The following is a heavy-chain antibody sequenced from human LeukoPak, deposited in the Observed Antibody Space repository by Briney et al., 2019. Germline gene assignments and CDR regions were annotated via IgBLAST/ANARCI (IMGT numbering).Heavy chain of an antibody. V-gene: IGHV4-4*07. CDR3: ARDPNYYGSGSYYYYYYGMDV. D-gene: IGHD3-10*01. CDR2: IYTSGST. Sequence: SETLSLTCTVSGGSISSYYWSWIRQPAGKGLEWIGRIYTSGSTNYNPSLKSRVTMSVDTSKNQFSLKLSSVTAADTAVYYCARDPNYYGSGSYYYYYYGMDVWGQRTTVTVSS. J-gene: IGHJ6*02. CDR1: GGSISSYY.